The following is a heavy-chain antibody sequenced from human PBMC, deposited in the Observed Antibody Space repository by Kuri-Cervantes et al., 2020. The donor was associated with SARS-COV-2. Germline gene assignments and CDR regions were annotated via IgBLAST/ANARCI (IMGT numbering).Heavy chain of an antibody. CDR2: ISGSGGST. Sequence: GESLKISCAASGFTFSSYAMSWVRQAPGKGLEWVSAISGSGGSTYYADAVKGRFTISRDNSKNTLYLQMNSLRAEATAVYYCAKDGGPGYGDYVYFDYWGQGTLVTVSS. D-gene: IGHD4-17*01. V-gene: IGHV3-23*01. CDR3: AKDGGPGYGDYVYFDY. CDR1: GFTFSSYA. J-gene: IGHJ4*02.